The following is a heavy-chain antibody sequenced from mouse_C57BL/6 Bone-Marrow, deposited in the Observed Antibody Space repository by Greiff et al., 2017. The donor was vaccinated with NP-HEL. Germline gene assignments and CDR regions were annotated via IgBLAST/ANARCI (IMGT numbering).Heavy chain of an antibody. V-gene: IGHV1-64*01. Sequence: QVHVKQPGAELVKPGASVKLSCKASGYTFTSYWMHWVKQRPGQGLEWIGMIHPNSGSTNYNEKFKSKATLTVDKSSSTAYMQLSSLTSEDSAVYYCARPYYSNFFYFDYWGQGTTLTVSS. D-gene: IGHD2-5*01. J-gene: IGHJ2*01. CDR3: ARPYYSNFFYFDY. CDR2: IHPNSGST. CDR1: GYTFTSYW.